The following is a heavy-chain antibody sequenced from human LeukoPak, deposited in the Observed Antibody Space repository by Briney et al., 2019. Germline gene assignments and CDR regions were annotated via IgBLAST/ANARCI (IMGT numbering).Heavy chain of an antibody. V-gene: IGHV5-51*01. J-gene: IGHJ4*02. CDR1: GYSFSTYW. CDR2: IYPDDSDT. D-gene: IGHD1-26*01. CDR3: ASGLLGTYFDY. Sequence: GGSLRLSCKGSGYSFSTYWIGWVRQMPGKGLEWMGIIYPDDSDTRYSPSFQGQVTISADKSSSTAYLQWSSLKASDTAMYYCASGLLGTYFDYWGQGTLVTVSS.